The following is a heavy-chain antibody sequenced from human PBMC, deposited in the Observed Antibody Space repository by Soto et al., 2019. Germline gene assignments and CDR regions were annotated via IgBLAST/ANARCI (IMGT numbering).Heavy chain of an antibody. J-gene: IGHJ6*02. CDR1: GGSISSGGYY. CDR3: ARVVFGGAYGSGSYRHYYGMDV. Sequence: SETLSLTCTVSGGSISSGGYYWSWIRQHPGKGLEWIGYIYYSGSTYYKPSLKSRVTISVDTSKNQFSLKLSSVTAADTAVYYWARVVFGGAYGSGSYRHYYGMDVWGQGTTVTVSS. D-gene: IGHD3-10*01. CDR2: IYYSGST. V-gene: IGHV4-31*03.